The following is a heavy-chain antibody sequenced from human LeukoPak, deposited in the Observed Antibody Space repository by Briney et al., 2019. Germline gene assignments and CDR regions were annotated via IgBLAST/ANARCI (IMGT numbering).Heavy chain of an antibody. CDR2: ISYDGSNK. V-gene: IGHV3-30*04. D-gene: IGHD3-10*01. CDR1: GFTFSSYA. Sequence: GRSLRLSCAASGFTFSSYAMHWDRQAPGNGLEGVAVISYDGSNKYYADSVKGRFTISRDNSKNTLYLQMNSLRAEDTAVYYCARERLWFGELLFYFDYWGQGTLVTVSS. CDR3: ARERLWFGELLFYFDY. J-gene: IGHJ4*02.